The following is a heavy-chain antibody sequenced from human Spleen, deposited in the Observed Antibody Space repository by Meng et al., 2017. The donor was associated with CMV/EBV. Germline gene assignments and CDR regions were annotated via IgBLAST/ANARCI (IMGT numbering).Heavy chain of an antibody. V-gene: IGHV1-2*02. Sequence: GESLKISCAASGFTFSSYAMHWVRQAPGQGLEWMGWINPNSGGTNYAQKFQGRVTMTRDTSISTAYMELSRLRSDDTAVYYCARELTSWEPDYFDYWGQGTLVTVSS. CDR1: GFTFSSYA. J-gene: IGHJ4*02. D-gene: IGHD1-26*01. CDR2: INPNSGGT. CDR3: ARELTSWEPDYFDY.